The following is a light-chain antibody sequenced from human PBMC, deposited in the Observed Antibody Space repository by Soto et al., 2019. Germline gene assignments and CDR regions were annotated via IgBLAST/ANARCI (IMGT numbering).Light chain of an antibody. J-gene: IGKJ1*01. CDR2: GVS. Sequence: EIVLTQSPGTLSLSPGERATLSCRASQSGTSSYLAWYQQKPGQAPRLLMYGVSSRATGIPDRFSGSGSGTDFTLTISSLQAEDVAVYYCQQYYSPPWTFGQGTKVEVK. V-gene: IGKV3-20*01. CDR1: QSGTSSY. CDR3: QQYYSPPWT.